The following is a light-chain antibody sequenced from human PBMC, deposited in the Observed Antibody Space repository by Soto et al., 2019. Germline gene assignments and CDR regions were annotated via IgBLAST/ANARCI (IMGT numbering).Light chain of an antibody. V-gene: IGLV2-8*01. J-gene: IGLJ1*01. CDR2: EVN. CDR3: SSYAGSSNV. CDR1: SSDVGGYNY. Sequence: QSALTQPPSSSGSPGQSVAISCTGTSSDVGGYNYVSWYQQHPGKAPKLMIYEVNKRPSGVPDRFSGSKSGNTASLTVSGLKAEDEADYYFSSYAGSSNVFGTGTKLTVL.